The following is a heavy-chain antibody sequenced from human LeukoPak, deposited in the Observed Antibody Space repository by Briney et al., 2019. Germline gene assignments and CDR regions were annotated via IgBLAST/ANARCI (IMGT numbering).Heavy chain of an antibody. J-gene: IGHJ4*02. CDR2: IIPIFGTA. D-gene: IGHD6-19*01. V-gene: IGHV1-69*13. Sequence: SVKVSCKASGYTFTSYGISWVRQAPGQGLEWMGGIIPIFGTANYAQKFQGRVTITADESTSTAYMELSSLRSEDTAVYYCARDGVAVAGYWGQGTLVTVSS. CDR3: ARDGVAVAGY. CDR1: GYTFTSYG.